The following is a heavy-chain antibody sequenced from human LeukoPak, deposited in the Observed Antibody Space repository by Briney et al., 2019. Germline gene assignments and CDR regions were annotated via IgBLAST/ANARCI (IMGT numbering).Heavy chain of an antibody. V-gene: IGHV4-34*01. J-gene: IGHJ4*02. CDR3: ARALYYSSGWYYFDY. Sequence: SETLSLTCAVYGGSFSGYYWSWIRQPPGKGLEWIGEINHGGQTNYNPSLKSRVTISIDTPKNQFSLKLSSVTAADTAVYYCARALYYSSGWYYFDYWGQGTLVTVSS. CDR2: INHGGQT. CDR1: GGSFSGYY. D-gene: IGHD6-19*01.